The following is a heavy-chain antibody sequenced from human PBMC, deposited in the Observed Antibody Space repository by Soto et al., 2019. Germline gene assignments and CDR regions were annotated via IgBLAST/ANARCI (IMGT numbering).Heavy chain of an antibody. D-gene: IGHD6-19*01. CDR1: GGSVSSGSYY. J-gene: IGHJ6*02. CDR3: ASGAVAGIYYYYGMDV. Sequence: PSETLSLTCTVSGGSVSSGSYYWSWIRQPPGKGLEWIGYIYYSGSTNYNPSLKSRVTISVDTSKNQFSLKLSSVTAADTAVYYCASGAVAGIYYYYGMDVWGQGTTVTVSS. V-gene: IGHV4-61*01. CDR2: IYYSGST.